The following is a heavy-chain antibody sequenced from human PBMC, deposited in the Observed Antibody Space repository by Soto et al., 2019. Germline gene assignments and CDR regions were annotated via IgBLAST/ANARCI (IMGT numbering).Heavy chain of an antibody. J-gene: IGHJ4*02. CDR1: GFPLPTREMT. Sequence: SGPTLVNPPQTLTLPCTVSGFPLPTREMTLGWIRQPPGRAPEWLALSTQYSPSLQSRLTFTKDTSKNQVVLTMTNMDPVDTATYYCTLRQDTSRGTIYWGQGIMVTGSP. CDR2: ST. CDR3: TLRQDTSRGTIY. V-gene: IGHV2-5*01. D-gene: IGHD3-3*01.